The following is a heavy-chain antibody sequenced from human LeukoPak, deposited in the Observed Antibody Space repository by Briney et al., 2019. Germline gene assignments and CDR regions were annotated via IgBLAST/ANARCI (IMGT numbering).Heavy chain of an antibody. CDR2: INWNSGNI. CDR1: GFTFDDYA. J-gene: IGHJ6*03. Sequence: GGSLRLSCAASGFTFDDYAMHWVRQAPGKGLEWVSAINWNSGNIGYADSVKGRFTISRDNAKNSLYLQMNSLRVEDTAVYYCAKGGGYEAQYYYYYMDVWGKGTTVTISS. D-gene: IGHD5-12*01. V-gene: IGHV3-9*01. CDR3: AKGGGYEAQYYYYYMDV.